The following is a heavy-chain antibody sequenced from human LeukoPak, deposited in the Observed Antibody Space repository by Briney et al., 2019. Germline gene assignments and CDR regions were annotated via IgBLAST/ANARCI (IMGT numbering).Heavy chain of an antibody. Sequence: PSETLSLTFTVSGYSISSGYYWGWIRQPPGKGLEWIGSMYHTGSTYYKPSLKSRVTISVDTSKNQCSLKLSSVTAADTAVYYCARVPGPNWFDPWGQGTLVTVSS. V-gene: IGHV4-38-2*02. J-gene: IGHJ5*02. CDR1: GYSISSGYY. CDR2: MYHTGST. CDR3: ARVPGPNWFDP.